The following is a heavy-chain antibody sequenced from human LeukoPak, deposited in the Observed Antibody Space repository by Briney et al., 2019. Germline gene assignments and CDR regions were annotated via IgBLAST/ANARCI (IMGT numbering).Heavy chain of an antibody. Sequence: PGRSLRLSCAASGFTFSSYGMHWVRQAPGKGLEWVAAISYDGSNKYYADSVKGRFTISRDNSKNTLYLQMNSLRAEDTAVYYCAKAVAGTFDYWGQGTLVTVSS. J-gene: IGHJ4*02. CDR2: ISYDGSNK. V-gene: IGHV3-30*18. CDR1: GFTFSSYG. CDR3: AKAVAGTFDY. D-gene: IGHD6-19*01.